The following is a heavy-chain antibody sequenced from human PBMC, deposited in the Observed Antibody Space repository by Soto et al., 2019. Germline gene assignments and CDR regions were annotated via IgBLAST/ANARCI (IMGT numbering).Heavy chain of an antibody. CDR3: ARGLRNYYGVDV. CDR1: GFTFSIYW. Sequence: EVQVVASGGGLVQPGGSLRLSCVASGFTFSIYWMHWVRQAPGTGLVWVSRMKFDGSTTSYADSVKGRFTISRDNAKNTVYLQMNSLRAEDTGVYYCARGLRNYYGVDVWGQGTTVTVSS. V-gene: IGHV3-74*01. CDR2: MKFDGSTT. J-gene: IGHJ6*02. D-gene: IGHD4-17*01.